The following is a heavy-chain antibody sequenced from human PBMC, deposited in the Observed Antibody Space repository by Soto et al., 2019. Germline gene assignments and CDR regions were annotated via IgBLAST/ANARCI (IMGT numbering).Heavy chain of an antibody. V-gene: IGHV1-69*13. CDR1: GGTFSSYA. Sequence: SVKGSCKASGGTFSSYAISWVRQAPGQGLEWMGGIIPIFGTANYAQKFQGRVTITADESTSTAYMELSSLRSEDTAVYYCARDVSPYDFWSGYYPPSRCYYYGMDVWGQGTTVTVSS. CDR2: IIPIFGTA. D-gene: IGHD3-3*01. J-gene: IGHJ6*02. CDR3: ARDVSPYDFWSGYYPPSRCYYYGMDV.